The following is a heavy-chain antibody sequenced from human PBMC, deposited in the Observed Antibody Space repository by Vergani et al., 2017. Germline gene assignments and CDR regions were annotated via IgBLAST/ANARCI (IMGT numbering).Heavy chain of an antibody. CDR1: GFTFSSYA. D-gene: IGHD3-3*01. J-gene: IGHJ4*02. Sequence: EVQLLESGGGLVQPGGSLRLSCAASGFTFSSYAMSWVRQAPGKGLEWVSGISASGAPTYYADSVKGRVTISRDNSKNTLYLQMNSLRAEDTAVYYCAKPPVPLGYYRGYWGQGTLVTVSS. V-gene: IGHV3-23*01. CDR2: ISASGAPT. CDR3: AKPPVPLGYYRGY.